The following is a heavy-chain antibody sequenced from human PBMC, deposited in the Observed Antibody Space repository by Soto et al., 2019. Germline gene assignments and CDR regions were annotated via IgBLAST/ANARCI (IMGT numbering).Heavy chain of an antibody. D-gene: IGHD3-10*01. Sequence: GGSLRLSCAASGFTFSSYWMHWVRQAPGKGLVWVSSINSDESSTSYADSVKGRFTISRDNSKNTLYLQMNSLRAEITAVYYCAKDKSPGGDLNWFDPWGQETLVTVSS. CDR2: INSDESST. CDR1: GFTFSSYW. V-gene: IGHV3-74*01. CDR3: AKDKSPGGDLNWFDP. J-gene: IGHJ5*02.